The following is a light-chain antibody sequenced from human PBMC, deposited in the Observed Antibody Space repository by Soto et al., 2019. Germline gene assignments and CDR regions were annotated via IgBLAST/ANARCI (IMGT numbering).Light chain of an antibody. CDR2: SNN. Sequence: SSLSPPPPTSGDPRQGGTHSFFWNSSNIGSNTVNWYQQLPGTAPKLLIYSNNQRPSGVPDRFSGSKSGTSASLAISGLQSEDEADYYCAAWDDSLNAHVFGTGTKVTVL. V-gene: IGLV1-44*01. CDR3: AAWDDSLNAHV. CDR1: SSNIGSNT. J-gene: IGLJ1*01.